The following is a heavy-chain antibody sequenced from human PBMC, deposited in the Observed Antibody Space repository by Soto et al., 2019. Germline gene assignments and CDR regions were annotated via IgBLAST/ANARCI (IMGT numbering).Heavy chain of an antibody. V-gene: IGHV3-30-3*01. Sequence: GVSLRLSCAASGFTFSGKAMYWVRKAPGKGLEWVALIAPDASQIYYADSVKGRFTISRDNSKNTLYLQMDSLRAEDTSLYLCATDIHATWLLNSWGQGTLVTVSS. CDR1: GFTFSGKA. J-gene: IGHJ4*02. CDR2: IAPDASQI. D-gene: IGHD2-2*02. CDR3: ATDIHATWLLNS.